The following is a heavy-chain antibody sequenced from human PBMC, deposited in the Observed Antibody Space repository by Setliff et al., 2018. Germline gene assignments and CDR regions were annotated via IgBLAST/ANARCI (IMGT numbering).Heavy chain of an antibody. V-gene: IGHV3-7*01. CDR3: ARLALTGYDSSGYYYALDYYYYMDV. D-gene: IGHD3-22*01. CDR2: INEDGSEK. CDR1: GFTFSSYS. Sequence: PGGSLRLSCAASGFTFSSYSVSWVRQAPGKGLEWVASINEDGSEKYYVDSVKGRFTISRDNANHSLYLQMNSLRAEDTAVYYCARLALTGYDSSGYYYALDYYYYMDVWGKGTTVTVSS. J-gene: IGHJ6*03.